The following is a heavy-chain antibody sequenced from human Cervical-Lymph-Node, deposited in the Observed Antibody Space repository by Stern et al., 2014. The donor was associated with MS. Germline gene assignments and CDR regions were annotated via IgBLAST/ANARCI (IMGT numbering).Heavy chain of an antibody. J-gene: IGHJ4*02. V-gene: IGHV3-48*01. CDR1: GYTFSSYG. CDR3: ARDKTGGVYGSGSHVY. CDR2: ISGGGSTI. D-gene: IGHD3-10*01. Sequence: VQLVQSGGGLVQPGGSLRLSCAASGYTFSSYGMNWVRQAPGKGLEWLSYISGGGSTIYYADSVKGRFTISRDNAKNALYLQMSSLRAEDTAVYDCARDKTGGVYGSGSHVYWGQGTLVTVSS.